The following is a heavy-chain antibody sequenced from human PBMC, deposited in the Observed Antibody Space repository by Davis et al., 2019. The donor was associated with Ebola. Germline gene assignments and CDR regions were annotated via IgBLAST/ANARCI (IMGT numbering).Heavy chain of an antibody. Sequence: GESLKISCAASGFTFSSYAMHWVRQAPGKGLEWVAVISYDGSNKYYADSVKGRFTISRDNSKNTLYLQMNSLRAEDTAVYYCARDKFAIVVVPAAGYAFDIWGQGTMVTVSS. CDR3: ARDKFAIVVVPAAGYAFDI. D-gene: IGHD2-2*01. CDR1: GFTFSSYA. V-gene: IGHV3-30-3*01. J-gene: IGHJ3*02. CDR2: ISYDGSNK.